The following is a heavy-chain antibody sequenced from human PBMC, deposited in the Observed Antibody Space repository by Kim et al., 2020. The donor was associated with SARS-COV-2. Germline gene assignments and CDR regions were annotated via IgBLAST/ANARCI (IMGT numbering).Heavy chain of an antibody. D-gene: IGHD1-26*01. Sequence: GGSLRLSCAASGFAVSSNYVSWVRQAPGKGLEWVSLINAGGSTSYADSAKGRLSITTKNTNNTAHHQLNSLLAADTTAYYCATDRWLSDTHTSYVIDY. CDR3: ATDRWLSDTHTSYVIDY. CDR2: INAGGST. CDR1: GFAVSSNY. J-gene: IGHJ4*01. V-gene: IGHV3-53*01.